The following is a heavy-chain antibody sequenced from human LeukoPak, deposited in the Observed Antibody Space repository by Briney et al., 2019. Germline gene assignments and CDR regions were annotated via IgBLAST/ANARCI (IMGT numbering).Heavy chain of an antibody. CDR1: GFTFSGYG. CDR3: ARVLRSGYGMDV. V-gene: IGHV3-33*01. CDR2: IWYDGGNR. Sequence: GGSLRLSCAASGFTFSGYGMVWVRQAPGKGLEWVAVIWYDGGNRYCADSVKGRFTVSRDNSKNTLYLQMNSLRVEDTAVYYCARVLRSGYGMDVWGQGTTVTVSS. J-gene: IGHJ6*02.